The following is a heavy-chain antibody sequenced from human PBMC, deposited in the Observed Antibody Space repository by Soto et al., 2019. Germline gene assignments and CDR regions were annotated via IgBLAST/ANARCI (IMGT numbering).Heavy chain of an antibody. J-gene: IGHJ4*02. CDR2: IYYSGST. V-gene: IGHV4-31*03. Sequence: QVQLQESGPGLVKPSQTLSLTCTVSGGSISSGGYYWCWIRQHPGKGLEWIGYIYYSGSTYYNPSLKSRVPIAVDTSKNQFSLKLSSVTAADTAVYYCARITVTFQAFDYWGQGTLGTVSS. CDR3: ARITVTFQAFDY. D-gene: IGHD4-17*01. CDR1: GGSISSGGYY.